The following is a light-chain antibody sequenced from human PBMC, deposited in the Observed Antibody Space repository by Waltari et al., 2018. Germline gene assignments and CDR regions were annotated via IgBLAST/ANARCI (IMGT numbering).Light chain of an antibody. CDR3: QTGGHGTWV. J-gene: IGLJ3*02. Sequence: QLVLTQSPSASASLGASVKLACTLRSGHSNNVIAWLQQRPEKGPRYLLKVNTDGSHNRGDDVPERFSGSGSGAEPYLTISSLQSEDEADYFCQTGGHGTWVFGGGTKLTVL. CDR2: VNTDGSH. CDR1: SGHSNNV. V-gene: IGLV4-69*01.